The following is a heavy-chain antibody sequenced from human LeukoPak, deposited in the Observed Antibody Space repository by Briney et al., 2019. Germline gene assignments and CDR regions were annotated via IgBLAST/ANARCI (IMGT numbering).Heavy chain of an antibody. J-gene: IGHJ3*02. CDR3: ARNQFFDI. CDR2: INQDGSQK. V-gene: IGHV3-7*02. Sequence: GGSLRLSCAASGFTFSTYWMSWVRQGPGKGLEWVANINQDGSQKYYVDSVKGRFTISRDSAKNSLYLQMNSLRAGDTAVYYCARNQFFDIWGQGTVVTVSS. CDR1: GFTFSTYW.